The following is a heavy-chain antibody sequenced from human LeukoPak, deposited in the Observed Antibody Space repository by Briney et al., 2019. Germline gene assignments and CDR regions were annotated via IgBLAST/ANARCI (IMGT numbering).Heavy chain of an antibody. V-gene: IGHV4-61*08. Sequence: KPSETLSLTCTASGGSLTDGDYYWGWVRQSPGTGLHWLATTWRGASLNSRVTISLDTSQNQFSLRLASVTASDTAVYYCVRIFGYYQESMDVWGPGITVTVSS. J-gene: IGHJ6*02. D-gene: IGHD3-3*01. CDR1: GGSLTDGDYY. CDR2: TWRG. CDR3: VRIFGYYQESMDV.